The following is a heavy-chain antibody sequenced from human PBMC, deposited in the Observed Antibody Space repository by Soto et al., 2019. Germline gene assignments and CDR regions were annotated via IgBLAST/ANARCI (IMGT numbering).Heavy chain of an antibody. CDR2: INAGNANT. CDR1: GYTFTSYA. J-gene: IGHJ6*02. V-gene: IGHV1-3*01. D-gene: IGHD2-15*01. CDR3: ARDLLLYCSGGSCYPFDGMDV. Sequence: VASVKVSCKASGYTFTSYAIHWVRQAPGQRLEWMGWINAGNANTKYSQKFQGRVTITRDTSASTAYMGLSSLRYEDTAVYYCARDLLLYCSGGSCYPFDGMDVWGQWTTVTVSS.